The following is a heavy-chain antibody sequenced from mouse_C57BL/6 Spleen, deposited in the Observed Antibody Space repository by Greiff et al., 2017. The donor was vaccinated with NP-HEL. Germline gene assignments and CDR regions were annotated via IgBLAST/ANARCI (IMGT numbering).Heavy chain of an antibody. J-gene: IGHJ3*01. CDR2: ISSGGSYT. Sequence: EVQLVESGGDLVKPGGSLKLSCAASGFTFSSYGMSWVRQTPDKRLEWVATISSGGSYTYYPDSVKGRFTISRDNAKNTLYLQMSSLKSEDTAMYYCARQNPLAYWGQGTLVTVSA. V-gene: IGHV5-6*01. CDR3: ARQNPLAY. CDR1: GFTFSSYG.